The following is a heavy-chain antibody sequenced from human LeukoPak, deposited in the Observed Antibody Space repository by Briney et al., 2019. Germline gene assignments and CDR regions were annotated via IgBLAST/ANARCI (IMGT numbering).Heavy chain of an antibody. V-gene: IGHV3-30*14. D-gene: IGHD3-22*01. J-gene: IGHJ4*02. CDR2: ISYDGSNK. CDR3: AVWEYYYDSSGYYNGYFDY. CDR1: GFTFSSYA. Sequence: GRSLRLSCAASGFTFSSYATHWVRQAPGKGLEWVAVISYDGSNKYYADSVKGRFTISRDNSKNTLYLQMNSLRAEDTAVYYCAVWEYYYDSSGYYNGYFDYWGQGTLVTVSS.